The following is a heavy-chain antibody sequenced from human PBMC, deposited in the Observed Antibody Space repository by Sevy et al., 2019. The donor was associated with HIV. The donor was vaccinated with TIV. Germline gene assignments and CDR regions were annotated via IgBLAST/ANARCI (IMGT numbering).Heavy chain of an antibody. CDR3: ARDIYCSSTSCYQEGNWFDP. D-gene: IGHD2-2*01. CDR1: GGSISSYY. J-gene: IGHJ5*02. Sequence: SETLYLTCTVSGGSISSYYWSWIRQPAGKGLEWIGRIYTSGSTNYNPSLKSRVTMSVDTSKNQFSLKLSSVTAADTAVYYCARDIYCSSTSCYQEGNWFDPWGQGTLVTVSS. CDR2: IYTSGST. V-gene: IGHV4-4*07.